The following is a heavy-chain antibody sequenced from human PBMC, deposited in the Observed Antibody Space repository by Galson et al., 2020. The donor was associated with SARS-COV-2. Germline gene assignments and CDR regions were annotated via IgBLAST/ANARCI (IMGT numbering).Heavy chain of an antibody. V-gene: IGHV3-43D*03. Sequence: GGTLRLSCAASGFTFDDYAMHWVRQAPGKGLEWVSLISWDGGSTYYADSVKGRFTISRDNSKNSLYLQMNSLRAEDTALYYCAKAQNGYSGYALDYWGQGTLVTVSS. J-gene: IGHJ4*02. CDR1: GFTFDDYA. CDR3: AKAQNGYSGYALDY. CDR2: ISWDGGST. D-gene: IGHD5-12*01.